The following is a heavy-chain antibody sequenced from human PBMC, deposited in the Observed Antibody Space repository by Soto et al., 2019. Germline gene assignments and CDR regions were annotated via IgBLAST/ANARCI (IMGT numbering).Heavy chain of an antibody. CDR2: ISYDGSNK. J-gene: IGHJ6*02. CDR3: ARGHREIQLWLRGYYYGMDV. CDR1: GFTFSSYA. Sequence: PGGSMRLSCAASGFTFSSYAMHWVRQAPGKGLEWVAVISYDGSNKYYADSVKGRFTISRDNSKNTLYLQMNSLRAEDTAVYYCARGHREIQLWLRGYYYGMDVWGQGTTVTVSS. D-gene: IGHD5-18*01. V-gene: IGHV3-30-3*01.